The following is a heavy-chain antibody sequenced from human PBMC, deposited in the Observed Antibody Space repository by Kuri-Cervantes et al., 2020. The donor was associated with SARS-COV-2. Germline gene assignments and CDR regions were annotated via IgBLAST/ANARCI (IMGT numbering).Heavy chain of an antibody. Sequence: ASVKVSCKASGYTFTSYDINWVRQATGQGLEWMGWMNPNSGNTGYAQKFQGRVTMTRNTSISTAYMELRSLRSDDTAVYYCARGGDIVATISFHFYAVDVWGQGNTVTVSS. CDR1: GYTFTSYD. CDR3: ARGGDIVATISFHFYAVDV. D-gene: IGHD5-12*01. CDR2: MNPNSGNT. V-gene: IGHV1-8*01. J-gene: IGHJ6*02.